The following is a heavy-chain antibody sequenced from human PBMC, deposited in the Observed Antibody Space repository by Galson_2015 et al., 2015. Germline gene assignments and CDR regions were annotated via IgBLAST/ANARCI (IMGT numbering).Heavy chain of an antibody. CDR2: ISGSGGGT. Sequence: SLRLSCAASGFTFSSYGMSWVRQAPGKGLEWVSAISGSGGGTYYADSVKGRFTISRDNSKNTLYLQMNSLRAEDTAVYYCAKGFGEYFDYWGQGTLVTVSS. V-gene: IGHV3-23*01. J-gene: IGHJ4*02. D-gene: IGHD3-10*01. CDR3: AKGFGEYFDY. CDR1: GFTFSSYG.